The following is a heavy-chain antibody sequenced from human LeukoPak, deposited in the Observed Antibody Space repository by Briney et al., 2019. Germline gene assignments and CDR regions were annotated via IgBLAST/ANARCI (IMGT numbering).Heavy chain of an antibody. Sequence: GGSLRLSCAASGFTFSTYTMNWVRQAPGKGLEWVSSISSNSSYIYYADSVKGRFTISRDNAKNSLYLQMNSLRAEDTAVYYCARARLSSGWRKDWFDPWGQGTLVTVSS. CDR1: GFTFSTYT. CDR3: ARARLSSGWRKDWFDP. J-gene: IGHJ5*02. V-gene: IGHV3-21*01. D-gene: IGHD6-19*01. CDR2: ISSNSSYI.